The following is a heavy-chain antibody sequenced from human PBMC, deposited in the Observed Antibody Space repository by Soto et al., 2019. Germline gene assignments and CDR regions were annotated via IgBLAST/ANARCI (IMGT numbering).Heavy chain of an antibody. Sequence: LSVTCKVSCGSIPNVDYFWILIRQPPGKGLEWIGYIYDTGATYDNPSLRSRLTISVDTSKNQFSLNLRFVTAADTAVYYCASASQQYSTIDYWGQGALVTVSS. CDR1: CGSIPNVDYF. J-gene: IGHJ4*02. CDR2: IYDTGAT. D-gene: IGHD4-4*01. CDR3: ASASQQYSTIDY. V-gene: IGHV4-30-4*01.